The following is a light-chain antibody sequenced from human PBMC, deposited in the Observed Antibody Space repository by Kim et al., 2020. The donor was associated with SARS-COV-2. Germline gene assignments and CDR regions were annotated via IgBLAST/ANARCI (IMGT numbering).Light chain of an antibody. CDR3: QAWDRSTAV. CDR2: QDS. CDR1: KLGDKY. J-gene: IGLJ2*01. V-gene: IGLV3-1*01. Sequence: SYELTQPPSVSVSPGQTASITCSGDKLGDKYACWYQQKPGQSPVLVIYQDSKRPSGIPVRFSGSNSGNTATLTISGTQAMDEADYYCQAWDRSTAVFGGGTQLTVL.